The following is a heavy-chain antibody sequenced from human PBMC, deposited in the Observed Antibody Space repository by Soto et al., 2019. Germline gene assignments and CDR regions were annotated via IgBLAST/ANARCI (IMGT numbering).Heavy chain of an antibody. V-gene: IGHV1-3*01. CDR1: GYTFTSYA. Sequence: ASVKVSCKASGYTFTSYAMHWVRQAPGQRLEWMGWINAGNGNTKYSQKFQGRVTITRDTSASTAYMELSSLRSEDTAVYYCAREGHYDFLSGYYTSEGYYYYGMDVWGQGTTVTVSS. CDR3: AREGHYDFLSGYYTSEGYYYYGMDV. D-gene: IGHD3-3*01. J-gene: IGHJ6*02. CDR2: INAGNGNT.